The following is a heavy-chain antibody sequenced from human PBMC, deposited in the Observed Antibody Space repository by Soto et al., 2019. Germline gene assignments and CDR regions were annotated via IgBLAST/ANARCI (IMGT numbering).Heavy chain of an antibody. J-gene: IGHJ6*02. CDR3: AREVWSSGWVTYCEVMHF. CDR1: GDSVSSNSAA. D-gene: IGHD6-19*01. V-gene: IGHV6-1*01. CDR2: TYYRSKWYN. Sequence: PSQTLSLTCAISGDSVSSNSAAWNWIRQSPSRGLEWLGRTYYRSKWYNDYAVSVKSRITINPDTSKNQFSLQLNSVTPEDTAVYYCAREVWSSGWVTYCEVMHFWGQGTTVIVSS.